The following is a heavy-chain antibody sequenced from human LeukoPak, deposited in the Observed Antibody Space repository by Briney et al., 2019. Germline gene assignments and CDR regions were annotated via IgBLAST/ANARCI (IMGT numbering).Heavy chain of an antibody. V-gene: IGHV4-59*08. J-gene: IGHJ4*02. CDR1: GGSISSYY. D-gene: IGHD3-22*01. CDR3: ATIYYYDSSGYSYYFDY. CDR2: IYYSGST. Sequence: SETLSLTCTVSGGSISSYYWSWIRQPPGKGLEWIGYIYYSGSTNYNPSLKSRVTISVDTSKNQFSLKLSSVTAADTAVYYCATIYYYDSSGYSYYFDYWGQGTLVTVSS.